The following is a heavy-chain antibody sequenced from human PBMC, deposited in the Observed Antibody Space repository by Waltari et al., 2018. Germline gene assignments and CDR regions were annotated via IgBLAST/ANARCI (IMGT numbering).Heavy chain of an antibody. D-gene: IGHD3-16*01. CDR1: GGHIRSSS. CDR3: ARNLGFGGLIGPFEH. J-gene: IGHJ4*02. Sequence: QVQLQESGPGLVKPSETLSLNCTVSGGHIRSSSWSWIRQSPGKGLEWIGCIHYTGSTNYNPSLKSRLTISLDTSKDQFSLKLSSVTAADTAMYYCARNLGFGGLIGPFEHWGQGTLVTVSS. CDR2: IHYTGST. V-gene: IGHV4-59*12.